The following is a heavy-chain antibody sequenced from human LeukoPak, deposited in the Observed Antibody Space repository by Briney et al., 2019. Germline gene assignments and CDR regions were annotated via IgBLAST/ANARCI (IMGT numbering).Heavy chain of an antibody. J-gene: IGHJ1*01. Sequence: ASETLSLTCAVSGGSISSGGYSWSWIRQPPGKGLEWIVYIYHSGSTYYNPSLKSRVTISVDRSKNQFSLKLSSVTAADTAVYYCARVAYGNNKAEYFQHWGQGTLVTVSS. CDR3: ARVAYGNNKAEYFQH. V-gene: IGHV4-30-2*01. D-gene: IGHD1/OR15-1a*01. CDR2: IYHSGST. CDR1: GGSISSGGYS.